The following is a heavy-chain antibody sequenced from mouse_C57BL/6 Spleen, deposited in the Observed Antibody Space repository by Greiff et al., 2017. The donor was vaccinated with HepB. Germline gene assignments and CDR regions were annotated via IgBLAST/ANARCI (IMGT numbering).Heavy chain of an antibody. V-gene: IGHV1-42*01. Sequence: VQLQQSGPELVKPGASVKISCKASGYSFTGYYMNWVKQSPEKSLEWIGEINPSTGGTTYNQKFKAKATLTVDKSSSTAYMQLKSLTSEDSAVYYCADSSGHYAMDYWGQGTSVTVSS. CDR3: ADSSGHYAMDY. CDR2: INPSTGGT. D-gene: IGHD3-2*02. CDR1: GYSFTGYY. J-gene: IGHJ4*01.